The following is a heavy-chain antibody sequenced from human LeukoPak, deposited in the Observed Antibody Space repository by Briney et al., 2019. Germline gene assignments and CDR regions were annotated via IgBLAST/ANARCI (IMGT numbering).Heavy chain of an antibody. CDR1: GGSISSYY. V-gene: IGHV4-59*08. J-gene: IGHJ2*01. CDR2: IYYTGNT. D-gene: IGHD6-25*01. CDR3: ARYLAAGYFDL. Sequence: PSETLSLTCTVSGGSISSYYWSWIRQPAGKGLEWIGYIYYTGNTNYNPSLKSRLTISVDTSKNQFSLKLSSVTAADTAVYYCARYLAAGYFDLWGRGTLVTVSP.